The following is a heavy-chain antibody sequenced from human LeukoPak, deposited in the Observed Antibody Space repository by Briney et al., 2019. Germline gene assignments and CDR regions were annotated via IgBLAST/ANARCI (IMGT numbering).Heavy chain of an antibody. CDR1: GFTFSSYG. V-gene: IGHV3-30*18. CDR2: ISYDGSNK. Sequence: GGSLRLSCAASGFTFSSYGMHWVRQAPGKGLEWVAVISYDGSNKYYADSVKGRFTISRDNSKNTLYLQMNSLRAEDTAVYYCAKDGRDFRPAVAGTRWGQGTLVTVSS. J-gene: IGHJ4*02. D-gene: IGHD6-19*01. CDR3: AKDGRDFRPAVAGTR.